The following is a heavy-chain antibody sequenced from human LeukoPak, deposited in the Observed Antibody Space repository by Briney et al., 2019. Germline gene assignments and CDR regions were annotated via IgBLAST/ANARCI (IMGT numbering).Heavy chain of an antibody. CDR3: ARLPMIVVAEYNWFDP. V-gene: IGHV1-18*01. J-gene: IGHJ5*02. Sequence: ASVKVSCKASGYTFTSYGISWVRQAPGQGLEWMGWIGAYNGNTNYAQKLQGRVTMTTDTSTSTAYMELRSLRSDDTAVYYCARLPMIVVAEYNWFDPWGQGTLVTVSS. CDR1: GYTFTSYG. CDR2: IGAYNGNT. D-gene: IGHD3-22*01.